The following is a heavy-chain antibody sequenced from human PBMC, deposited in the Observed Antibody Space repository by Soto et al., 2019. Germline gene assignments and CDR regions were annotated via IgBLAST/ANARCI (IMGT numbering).Heavy chain of an antibody. V-gene: IGHV3-30*03. CDR3: AREGYSYGVPDDALDI. Sequence: PGGSLRLSCVASGFTFRSYGIHWVRQAPGKGLEWVAVISYDGSEKYYAESVKGRFTISRDNSKNALYLQMDSLRAEDTAVYYCAREGYSYGVPDDALDIWGQGTMVTVSS. D-gene: IGHD5-18*01. CDR2: ISYDGSEK. J-gene: IGHJ3*02. CDR1: GFTFRSYG.